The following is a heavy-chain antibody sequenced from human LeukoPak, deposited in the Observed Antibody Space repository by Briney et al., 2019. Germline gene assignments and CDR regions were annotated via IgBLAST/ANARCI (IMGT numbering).Heavy chain of an antibody. CDR2: ISGDGFTT. Sequence: GRSLRLSCEASGFTFSTYGMHWVRQAPGKGLEWVSLISGDGFTTYYVDSVKGRFTMSRDNSKNSLYLQMKSLRTEDTALYYCGRDHVYGGADYWGQGTLVTVSS. D-gene: IGHD4-23*01. J-gene: IGHJ4*02. CDR3: GRDHVYGGADY. CDR1: GFTFSTYG. V-gene: IGHV3-43*02.